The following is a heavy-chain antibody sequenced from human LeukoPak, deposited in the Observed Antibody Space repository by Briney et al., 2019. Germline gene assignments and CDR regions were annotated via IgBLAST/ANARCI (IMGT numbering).Heavy chain of an antibody. CDR1: GITFTNYA. CDR3: AKGGWGYYFDY. CDR2: ISGSGGST. D-gene: IGHD6-19*01. Sequence: GGSLRLSCAASGITFTNYAMSWVRQAPGQGLEWVSSISGSGGSTYYADSVKGRFTISRDNSKNTLYLQIHSLRAEDTAVYYCAKGGWGYYFDYWGQGTLVTVSS. J-gene: IGHJ4*02. V-gene: IGHV3-23*01.